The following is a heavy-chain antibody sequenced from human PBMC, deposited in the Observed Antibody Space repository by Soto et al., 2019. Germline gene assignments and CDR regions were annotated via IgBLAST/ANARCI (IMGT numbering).Heavy chain of an antibody. D-gene: IGHD1-26*01. CDR2: IYPGDSET. J-gene: IGHJ5*02. V-gene: IGHV5-51*01. CDR3: ATSGGSVTFDP. Sequence: GESLKISCKGFGYSFTSYLIGWVRQMSGKGLEWMGVIYPGDSETRYSPSFQGQVTISADKSISTAYLQWSSLKASDTAMYYCATSGGSVTFDPWGQGTLVTVSS. CDR1: GYSFTSYL.